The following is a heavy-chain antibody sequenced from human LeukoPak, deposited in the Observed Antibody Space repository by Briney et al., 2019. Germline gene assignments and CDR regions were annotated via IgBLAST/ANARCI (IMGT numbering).Heavy chain of an antibody. J-gene: IGHJ4*02. CDR2: IYSGGST. CDR1: GFTVSSNY. D-gene: IGHD6-13*01. Sequence: GGSLRLSCAASGFTVSSNYMSWVRQAPGRGLEWVSVIYSGGSTYYADSVKGRFTISRDNSKNTLYLQMNSLRAEDTAVYYCARDASGVRIAGYWGQGTLVTVSS. V-gene: IGHV3-66*02. CDR3: ARDASGVRIAGY.